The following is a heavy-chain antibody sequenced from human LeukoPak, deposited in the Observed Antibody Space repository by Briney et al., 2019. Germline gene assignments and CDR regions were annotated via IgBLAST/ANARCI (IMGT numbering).Heavy chain of an antibody. CDR2: MNPNSGNT. Sequence: SVKISCKASGYTFTSYDINWVRQATGQGLEWMGWMNPNSGNTGYAQKFQGRVTMTRNTSISTAYMELSSLRSEDTAVYYCARWVVVVVAGGDAFDIWGQGTMVTVSS. CDR1: GYTFTSYD. J-gene: IGHJ3*02. V-gene: IGHV1-8*01. CDR3: ARWVVVVVAGGDAFDI. D-gene: IGHD2-15*01.